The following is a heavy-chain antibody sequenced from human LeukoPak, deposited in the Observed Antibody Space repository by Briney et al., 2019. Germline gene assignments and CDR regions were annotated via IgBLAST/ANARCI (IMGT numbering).Heavy chain of an antibody. Sequence: PGGSLRLSCAASGFSFSDYYMSWICQAPGKGLEWVSYISSSGSTIYYADSVKGRFTISRDNAKNSLYLQMNSLRAEDTAVYYCARDGGIVVVPAAMDYWGQGTLVTVSS. CDR1: GFSFSDYY. CDR2: ISSSGSTI. J-gene: IGHJ4*02. V-gene: IGHV3-11*01. D-gene: IGHD2-2*01. CDR3: ARDGGIVVVPAAMDY.